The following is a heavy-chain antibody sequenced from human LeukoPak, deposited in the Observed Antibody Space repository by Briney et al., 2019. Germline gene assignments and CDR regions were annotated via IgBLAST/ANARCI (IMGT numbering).Heavy chain of an antibody. CDR3: STSLNLPGY. Sequence: GGSPRLSCEASGITLRTYWMHWVRQAPGKGLEWVSCINPDGSDIRYADPVKGRFSISRDNARNMVSLQMSSLTVEDTAMYFCSTSLNLPGYWGQGTLVIVSS. J-gene: IGHJ4*02. CDR2: INPDGSDI. V-gene: IGHV3-74*01. D-gene: IGHD4/OR15-4a*01. CDR1: GITLRTYW.